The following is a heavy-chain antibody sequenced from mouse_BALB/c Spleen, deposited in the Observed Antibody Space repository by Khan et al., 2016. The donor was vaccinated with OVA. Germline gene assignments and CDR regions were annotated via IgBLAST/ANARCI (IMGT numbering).Heavy chain of an antibody. CDR2: VYPGSGYT. V-gene: IGHV1-81*01. D-gene: IGHD3-2*02. J-gene: IGHJ3*01. CDR1: GYTFTDYL. CDR3: ARAGYGGLAY. Sequence: QVQLQPSGPELVKPGASVKMSCKASGYTFTDYLITWVKQRTGQGLEWIGEVYPGSGYTYYNEKFKGKATLTSDKSSNTAYMQLSSLTSEDSAVYFCARAGYGGLAYWGQGTLVTVSA.